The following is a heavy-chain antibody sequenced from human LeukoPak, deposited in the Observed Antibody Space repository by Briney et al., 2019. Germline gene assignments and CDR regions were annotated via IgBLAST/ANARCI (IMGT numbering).Heavy chain of an antibody. Sequence: PGGSLRLSCAASGFIFSSNSMSWVRQAPGKGLEWVGRIKSKTDGGTTDYAAPVKGRFTISRDDSKNTLYLQMNSLKTEDTAVYYCTTDYYGSGSYPDAFDIWGRGTMVTVSS. CDR2: IKSKTDGGTT. J-gene: IGHJ3*02. V-gene: IGHV3-15*01. CDR3: TTDYYGSGSYPDAFDI. CDR1: GFIFSSNS. D-gene: IGHD3-10*01.